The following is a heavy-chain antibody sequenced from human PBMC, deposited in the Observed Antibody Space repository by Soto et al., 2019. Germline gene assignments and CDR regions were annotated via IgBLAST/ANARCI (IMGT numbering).Heavy chain of an antibody. CDR1: GCSISSYY. CDR2: VYHSGSR. CDR3: ARRNLFFDY. Sequence: SDTLSLTCTVPGCSISSYYWSWILQPPGKGLEWIGFVYHSGSRNYYPSFKSRFTISVDTSKNQFFLKLSFVTAADTALYYCARRNLFFDYWGQGALVTVS. V-gene: IGHV4-59*08. J-gene: IGHJ4*02.